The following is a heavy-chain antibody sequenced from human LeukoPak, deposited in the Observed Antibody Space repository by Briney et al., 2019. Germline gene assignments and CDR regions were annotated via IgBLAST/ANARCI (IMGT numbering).Heavy chain of an antibody. V-gene: IGHV3-48*03. CDR1: GFTFSSYE. CDR2: ISGSGATI. J-gene: IGHJ4*02. CDR3: ARDSLPTTGIFGS. Sequence: AGGSLRLSCAASGFTFSSYELNCVRQAPGKGLEWVSYISGSGATIYYADSMKGRFTISRDNAKNSLYLQMDSLRAEDTAVYYCARDSLPTTGIFGSWGQGILVTVSS. D-gene: IGHD3-9*01.